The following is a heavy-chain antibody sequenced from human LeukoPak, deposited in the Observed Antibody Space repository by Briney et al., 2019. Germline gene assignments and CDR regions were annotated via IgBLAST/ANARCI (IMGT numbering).Heavy chain of an antibody. CDR3: ASFTKVAAAGDY. CDR2: INHSGST. J-gene: IGHJ4*02. CDR1: GGSFNTYY. V-gene: IGHV4-34*01. Sequence: KPSETLSLTCAVYGGSFNTYYWSWIRQPPGKGLEWIGEINHSGSTNYNPSLKSRATISVDTSKNQFSLKLSSVTAADTAVYYCASFTKVAAAGDYWGQGTLVTVSS. D-gene: IGHD6-13*01.